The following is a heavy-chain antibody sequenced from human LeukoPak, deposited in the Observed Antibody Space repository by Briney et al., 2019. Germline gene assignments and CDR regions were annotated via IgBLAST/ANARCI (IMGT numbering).Heavy chain of an antibody. CDR1: VFTLRGDL. D-gene: IGHD6-19*01. CDR2: IKLDGSHK. Sequence: GGALRDSCAASVFTLRGDLMCWVRQAPGRGLERVANIKLDGSHKHYVDCVKGLFTISRDNAKNSLYLKMNSLRAEDTAVYYCARETPDSSGWDWGQGTLVTVSS. V-gene: IGHV3-7*01. J-gene: IGHJ4*02. CDR3: ARETPDSSGWD.